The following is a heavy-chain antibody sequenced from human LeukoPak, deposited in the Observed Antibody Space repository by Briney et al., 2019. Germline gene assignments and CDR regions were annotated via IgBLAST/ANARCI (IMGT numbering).Heavy chain of an antibody. CDR3: AGDFPITAGEYCGGDCYSYYYGMDV. D-gene: IGHD2-21*02. CDR1: GYTFTRYG. CDR2: ISAYNGNT. Sequence: ASVKVSCKASGYTFTRYGISWVRQAPGQGLEWMGWISAYNGNTNYAQKLQGRVTMTTDTSTSTAYMELRSLRSDDTAVYYCAGDFPITAGEYCGGDCYSYYYGMDVWGQGTTVTVSS. J-gene: IGHJ6*02. V-gene: IGHV1-18*01.